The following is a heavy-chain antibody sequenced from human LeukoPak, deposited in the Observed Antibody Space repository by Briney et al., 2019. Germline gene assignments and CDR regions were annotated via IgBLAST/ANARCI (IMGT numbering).Heavy chain of an antibody. CDR1: GGTFSSYA. J-gene: IGHJ4*02. V-gene: IGHV1-69*13. D-gene: IGHD6-13*01. Sequence: ASVKVSCKASGGTFSSYAISWVRQAPGQGLEWMGGIIPIFGTANYAQKFQGRVTITADESTSTAYMELSSLRSEDTAVYYCARETAAAGAYYFDYWGQGTLVTVSS. CDR2: IIPIFGTA. CDR3: ARETAAAGAYYFDY.